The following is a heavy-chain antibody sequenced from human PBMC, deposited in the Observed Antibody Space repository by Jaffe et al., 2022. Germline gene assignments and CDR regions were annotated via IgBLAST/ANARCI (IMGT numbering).Heavy chain of an antibody. Sequence: QVQLVESGGGVVQPGGSLRLSCAASGFTFSSYGMHWVRQAPGKGLEWVAFIRYDGSNKYYADSVKGRFTISRDNSKNTLYLQMNSLRAEDTAVYYCAKDRGYYGSGSYSYMDVWGKGTTVTVSS. CDR1: GFTFSSYG. V-gene: IGHV3-30*02. CDR2: IRYDGSNK. D-gene: IGHD3-10*01. J-gene: IGHJ6*03. CDR3: AKDRGYYGSGSYSYMDV.